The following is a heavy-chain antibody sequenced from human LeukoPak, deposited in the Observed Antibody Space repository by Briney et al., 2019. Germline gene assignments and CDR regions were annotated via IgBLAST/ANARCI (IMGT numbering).Heavy chain of an antibody. Sequence: SVKVSCKASGGTFSNYAISWVRQAPGQGLEWLGGIIPLFGSANYAQKFQGRVTITADESTSTAYMELSSLRSEDTAVYYCASNNPDYGDYGTDYWGQGTLVTVSS. CDR3: ASNNPDYGDYGTDY. D-gene: IGHD4-17*01. CDR2: IIPLFGSA. CDR1: GGTFSNYA. J-gene: IGHJ4*02. V-gene: IGHV1-69*13.